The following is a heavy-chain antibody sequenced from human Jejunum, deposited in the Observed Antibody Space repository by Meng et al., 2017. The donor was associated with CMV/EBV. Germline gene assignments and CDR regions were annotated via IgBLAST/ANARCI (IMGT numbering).Heavy chain of an antibody. V-gene: IGHV3-7*01. J-gene: IGHJ4*02. CDR2: IKQDGSAT. D-gene: IGHD2-15*01. CDR1: GCTYSKFW. CDR3: VREDIVVFDY. Sequence: CAVSGCTYSKFWMSWVRQSPGMGLEWVANIKQDGSATYYADSVKGRFTISRDNAKNSLYLQMDNLRADDTAVYYCVREDIVVFDYWGQGTLVTVSS.